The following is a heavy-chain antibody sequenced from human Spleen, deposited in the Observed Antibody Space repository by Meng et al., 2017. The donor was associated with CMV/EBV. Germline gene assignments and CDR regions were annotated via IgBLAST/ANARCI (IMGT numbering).Heavy chain of an antibody. CDR1: GFTFDDYG. V-gene: IGHV3-20*04. Sequence: GGSLRLSCAASGFTFDDYGMSWVRQAPGKGLEWVSGINWNGGSTGYADSVKGRFTISRDNSKNTVYLQMNGLRTEDTAVYYCARVDTAYDLPLDFWGQGTLVTVSS. CDR3: ARVDTAYDLPLDF. J-gene: IGHJ4*02. D-gene: IGHD5-12*01. CDR2: INWNGGST.